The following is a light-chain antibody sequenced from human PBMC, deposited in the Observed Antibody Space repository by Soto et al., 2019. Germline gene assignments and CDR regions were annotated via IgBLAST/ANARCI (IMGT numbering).Light chain of an antibody. J-gene: IGKJ1*01. CDR2: AAS. CDR1: QGIRND. V-gene: IGKV1-17*02. Sequence: DIQMTQSPSSLSASVGDRVTITCRASQGIRNDLGWYQQKPGKAPKRLIYAASTLQHGVPSRFSGSGSGTDFTLAISNLQREDFATYYCHQTYSGRSFGPGTKVDIK. CDR3: HQTYSGRS.